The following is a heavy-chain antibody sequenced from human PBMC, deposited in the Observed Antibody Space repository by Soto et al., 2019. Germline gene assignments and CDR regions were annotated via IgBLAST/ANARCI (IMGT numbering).Heavy chain of an antibody. V-gene: IGHV4-4*02. D-gene: IGHD1-26*01. CDR3: ARGGGYSLVDS. Sequence: QVQLQESGPGLVKPSGTLSLTCVVSGGSISSSNWWSWVRQPPGKGLEWIGEMYHSGRPNYNPSLTRRFTISVDKSKPRFPRKVGSVPAGHTAVYYCARGGGYSLVDSWGHGTLVTVS. CDR2: MYHSGRP. J-gene: IGHJ5*01. CDR1: GGSISSSNW.